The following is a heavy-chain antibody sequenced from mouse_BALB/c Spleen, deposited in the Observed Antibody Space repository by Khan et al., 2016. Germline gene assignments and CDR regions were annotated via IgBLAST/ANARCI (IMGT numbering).Heavy chain of an antibody. Sequence: EVELVESGPGLVKPSQSLSLTCTVTGYSITSDYAWNWIQQFPGNKLEWMGYISYSGSTSYNPSLKSRISITRDTSKNQFFLQLNSVTTEDTATXYCARNGNRYERTWFAYWGQGTLVTVSA. CDR3: ARNGNRYERTWFAY. J-gene: IGHJ3*01. CDR2: ISYSGST. D-gene: IGHD2-14*01. CDR1: GYSITSDYA. V-gene: IGHV3-2*02.